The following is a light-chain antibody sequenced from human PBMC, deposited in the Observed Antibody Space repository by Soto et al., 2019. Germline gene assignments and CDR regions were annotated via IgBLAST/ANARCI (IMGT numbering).Light chain of an antibody. CDR1: QSVSSN. Sequence: ERVMARCAASLYLTLGRGATLESRASQSVSSNLAWYQQKPGQAPRLLIYGASTRATGIPDRCIRSGSAAAVFLIIRSPELTGVAAYYCPHCASSVSYAGGTKVDIK. CDR2: GAS. CDR3: PHCASSVS. J-gene: IGKJ4*01. V-gene: IGKV3-20*01.